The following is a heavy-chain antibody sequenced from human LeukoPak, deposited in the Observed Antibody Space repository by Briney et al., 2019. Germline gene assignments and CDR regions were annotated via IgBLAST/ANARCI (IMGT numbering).Heavy chain of an antibody. J-gene: IGHJ4*02. Sequence: GGSLRLSCAASGFTFSSYAMSWVRQAPGKGLEWVSAISGSGGSTHYADSVKGRFTISRDNSKNTLYLQMNSLRAEDTAVYYCAKCPMTTYLSSLDYWGQGTLVTVSS. CDR2: ISGSGGST. CDR1: GFTFSSYA. D-gene: IGHD4-11*01. V-gene: IGHV3-23*01. CDR3: AKCPMTTYLSSLDY.